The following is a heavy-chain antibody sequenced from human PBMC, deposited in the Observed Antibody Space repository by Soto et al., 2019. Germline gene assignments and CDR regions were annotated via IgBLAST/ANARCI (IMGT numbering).Heavy chain of an antibody. CDR3: ARESDDSSGYYHFDY. Sequence: GSLRLSCAASGFTFSSYAMHWVRQAPGKGLEWVAVISYDGSNKYYADSVKGRFTISRDNSKNTLYLQMNSLRAEDTAVYYCARESDDSSGYYHFDYWGQGTLVTVSS. CDR1: GFTFSSYA. J-gene: IGHJ4*02. CDR2: ISYDGSNK. V-gene: IGHV3-30-3*01. D-gene: IGHD3-22*01.